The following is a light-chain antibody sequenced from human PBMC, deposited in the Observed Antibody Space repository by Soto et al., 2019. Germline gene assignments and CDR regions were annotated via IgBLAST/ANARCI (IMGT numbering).Light chain of an antibody. CDR3: QQNYSPPPALT. CDR2: AAS. J-gene: IGKJ4*01. CDR1: QNISNY. V-gene: IGKV1-39*01. Sequence: DIQMTQSPSSLSASVGDRVTITCRASQNISNYLNWYQQKPGKAPKLLIYAASSLQIGVPSRFSGSGSGTDFTLTISSLQPEDFATYYCQQNYSPPPALTFGGGTKVEIK.